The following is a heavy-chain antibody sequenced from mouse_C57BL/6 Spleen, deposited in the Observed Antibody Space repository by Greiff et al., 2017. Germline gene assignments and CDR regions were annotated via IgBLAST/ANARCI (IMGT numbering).Heavy chain of an antibody. CDR2: ISSGSSTI. CDR1: GFTFSDYG. J-gene: IGHJ4*01. CDR3: ERDIHYAMDY. Sequence: DVKLVESGGGLVKPGGSLKLSCAASGFTFSDYGMHWVRQAPEKGLEWVAYISSGSSTIYYADTVKGRFTISRDNAKNTLFLQMTSLRSEDTALYYCERDIHYAMDYWGQGTSVTVSS. V-gene: IGHV5-17*01.